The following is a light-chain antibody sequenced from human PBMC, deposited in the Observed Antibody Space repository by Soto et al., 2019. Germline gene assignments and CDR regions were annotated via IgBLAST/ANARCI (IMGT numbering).Light chain of an antibody. CDR3: QQYNSYWT. CDR1: QSISSW. J-gene: IGKJ1*01. Sequence: DIQMTQSASPLSASEADRDTITCRASQSISSWLAWYQQKPGKAPKLLIYKASNLESGVPSRFSGIGSGTEFTIPIRSLQPDDFATYYCQQYNSYWTFGQGTKVDIK. V-gene: IGKV1-5*03. CDR2: KAS.